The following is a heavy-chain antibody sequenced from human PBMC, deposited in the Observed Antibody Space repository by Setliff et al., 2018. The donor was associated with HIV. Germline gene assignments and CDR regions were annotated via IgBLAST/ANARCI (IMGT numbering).Heavy chain of an antibody. V-gene: IGHV4-34*01. Sequence: PSETLSLTCAVYGGSFSGYCWSWIRQPPGKGLEWIGEAIHSGITYNPSLRSRVTISLDTSKNQFSLNLTSVTAADTAEYYCVRGEYYDVSAIYHDDRWGQGTLVTVSS. CDR1: GGSFSGYC. J-gene: IGHJ4*02. CDR2: AIHSGIT. D-gene: IGHD3-16*01. CDR3: VRGEYYDVSAIYHDDR.